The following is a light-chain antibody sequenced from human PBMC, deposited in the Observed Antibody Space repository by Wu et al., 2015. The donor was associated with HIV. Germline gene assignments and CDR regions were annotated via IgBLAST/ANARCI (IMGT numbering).Light chain of an antibody. J-gene: IGKJ1*01. CDR3: QQYGRGPRT. V-gene: IGKV3-11*01. Sequence: EIVLTQSPATLSLSPGERATLSCRASQSVSSYLAWYQQKPGQAPRLLIYDASNRATGIPARFSGSGSGTDFTLTISRLEAEDFAVYLCQQYGRGPRTFGQGTKVEIK. CDR1: QSVSSY. CDR2: DAS.